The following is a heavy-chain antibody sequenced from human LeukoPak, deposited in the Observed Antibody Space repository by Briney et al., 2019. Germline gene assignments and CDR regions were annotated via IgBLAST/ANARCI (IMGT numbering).Heavy chain of an antibody. J-gene: IGHJ4*02. CDR3: ARGGYCSSTSCYTGTFDY. CDR2: IYYSGST. D-gene: IGHD2-2*02. Sequence: PSETLSLTCTVSGGSISSYYRSWIRQPPGKGLEWIGYIYYSGSTNYNPSLKSRVTISVDTSKNQFSLKLSSVTAADTAVYYCARGGYCSSTSCYTGTFDYWGQGTLVTVSS. V-gene: IGHV4-59*01. CDR1: GGSISSYY.